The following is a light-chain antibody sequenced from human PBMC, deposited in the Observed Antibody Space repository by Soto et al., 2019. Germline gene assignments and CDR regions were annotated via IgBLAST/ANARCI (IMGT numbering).Light chain of an antibody. V-gene: IGLV4-69*01. Sequence: QPVLTQSPSASASLGASVKLTCTLSSGHSSYAIAWHQQQPEKGPRYLMKLNSDGSHSKGDGIPDRFSGSSSEAERYLTISSLQSEDEADYYCQTWGTGIQVFGTGTKLTVL. J-gene: IGLJ1*01. CDR2: LNSDGSH. CDR1: SGHSSYA. CDR3: QTWGTGIQV.